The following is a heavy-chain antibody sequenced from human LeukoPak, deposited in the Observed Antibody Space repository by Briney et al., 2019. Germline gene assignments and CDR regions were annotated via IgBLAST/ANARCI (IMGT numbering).Heavy chain of an antibody. CDR1: GFTVSSNY. CDR3: ARDKGGDCYAFDY. Sequence: GGSLRLSCAASGFTVSSNYMSWVRQAPGKGLEWVSVIYSGGSTYYADSVKGRFTISRDNSKNTLYLQMNSLRAEDTAVYYCARDKGGDCYAFDYWGQGTLVTVSS. CDR2: IYSGGST. D-gene: IGHD2-21*02. V-gene: IGHV3-66*02. J-gene: IGHJ4*02.